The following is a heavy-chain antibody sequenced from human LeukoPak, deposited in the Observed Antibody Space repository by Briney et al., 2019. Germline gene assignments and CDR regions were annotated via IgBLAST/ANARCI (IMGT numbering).Heavy chain of an antibody. CDR2: ISSSGGTV. Sequence: PGGSLRLSCAPSGFTFSSYEMSWVRQAPGKGLEGVSYISSSGGTVKYADSVKGRFTISRDNAKNSLYLQMNSLRAEDTAVYYCAGDLPHWGQGTLVTVSS. CDR1: GFTFSSYE. V-gene: IGHV3-48*03. J-gene: IGHJ4*02. CDR3: AGDLPH.